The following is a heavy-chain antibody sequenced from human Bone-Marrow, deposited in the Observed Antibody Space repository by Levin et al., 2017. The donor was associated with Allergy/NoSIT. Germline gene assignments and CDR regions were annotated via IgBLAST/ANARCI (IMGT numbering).Heavy chain of an antibody. Sequence: SETLSLTCTVSGGSINTGTYYWGWIRQPPGKGLEWIGSIYYNGRTYYSPSLKSRVTISLDTSKNQFSLKLTSVTAADTAVDYCARRGDYWGQGTLVTVSS. CDR2: IYYNGRT. V-gene: IGHV4-39*01. CDR1: GGSINTGTYY. CDR3: ARRGDY. D-gene: IGHD3-16*01. J-gene: IGHJ4*02.